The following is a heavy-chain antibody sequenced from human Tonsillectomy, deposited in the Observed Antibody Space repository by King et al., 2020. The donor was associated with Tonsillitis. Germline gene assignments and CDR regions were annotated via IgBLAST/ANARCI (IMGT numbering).Heavy chain of an antibody. Sequence: VQLVESGGGVVQPGGSLRLSCAASGFTFSSYGMHWVRQAPGKGLEWVAFIRYDGSNKYYADSVKGRFTISRDNSKNTLYLQMNSLRAEDTAVYYCAKDSIEYYYDSSGCPYYFDYWGQGTLVTVSS. CDR1: GFTFSSYG. V-gene: IGHV3-30*02. D-gene: IGHD3-22*01. J-gene: IGHJ4*02. CDR2: IRYDGSNK. CDR3: AKDSIEYYYDSSGCPYYFDY.